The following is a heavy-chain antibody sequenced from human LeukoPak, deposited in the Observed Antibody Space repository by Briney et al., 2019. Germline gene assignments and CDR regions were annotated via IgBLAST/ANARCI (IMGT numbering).Heavy chain of an antibody. CDR3: ARVSSTDYYNNRGWFDP. D-gene: IGHD3-22*01. Sequence: SETLSLTCTISGGSISSYYWSWIRQPPGKGLEWIGYIHYSGSTHYNPSLKSRVTISVDTSKNQVSLKLRSVTAADTAVYYCARVSSTDYYNNRGWFDPWGQGTLVTVST. J-gene: IGHJ5*02. CDR2: IHYSGST. CDR1: GGSISSYY. V-gene: IGHV4-59*01.